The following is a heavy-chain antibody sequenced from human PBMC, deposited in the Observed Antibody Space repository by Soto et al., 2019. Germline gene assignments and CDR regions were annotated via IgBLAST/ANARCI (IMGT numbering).Heavy chain of an antibody. CDR3: AMSRANYYDSSGYYYSTFDY. Sequence: QVQLVQSGAEVKKPGSSVKVSCKASGGTFSSYAISWVRQAPGQGLEWMGGIIPIFGTANYAQKFQGRVTITADESTSTAYMEVSSLRSEDTAVYHCAMSRANYYDSSGYYYSTFDYWGQGTLVTVSS. J-gene: IGHJ4*02. CDR1: GGTFSSYA. D-gene: IGHD3-22*01. CDR2: IIPIFGTA. V-gene: IGHV1-69*12.